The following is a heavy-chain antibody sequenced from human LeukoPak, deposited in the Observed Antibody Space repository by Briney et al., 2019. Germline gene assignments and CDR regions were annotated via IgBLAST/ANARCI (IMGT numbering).Heavy chain of an antibody. CDR2: IRVSGST. CDR3: ARDFGGIYFDY. D-gene: IGHD1-26*01. CDR1: DASISGYN. J-gene: IGHJ4*02. V-gene: IGHV4-59*13. Sequence: SETLSFTCSLPDASISGYNWSWIRQPPGKGLEWIGSIRVSGSTNYNPSLRSRVTISVDTSKNQLSLKLSSVTAADTAVYYWARDFGGIYFDYWGQGTLITVSS.